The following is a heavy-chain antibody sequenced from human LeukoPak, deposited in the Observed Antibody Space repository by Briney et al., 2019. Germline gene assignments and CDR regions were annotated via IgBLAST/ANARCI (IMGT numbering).Heavy chain of an antibody. D-gene: IGHD5-24*01. CDR3: ASRRDGYNHGSDAFDI. V-gene: IGHV4-61*02. J-gene: IGHJ3*02. CDR1: GGSISSGSYY. Sequence: SRTLSLTCTVSGGSISSGSYYWSWIRQPAGKGLEWIGRIYTSGSTNYNPSLKSRVTISVDTSKNQFSLKLSSVTAADTAVYYCASRRDGYNHGSDAFDIWGQGTMVTASS. CDR2: IYTSGST.